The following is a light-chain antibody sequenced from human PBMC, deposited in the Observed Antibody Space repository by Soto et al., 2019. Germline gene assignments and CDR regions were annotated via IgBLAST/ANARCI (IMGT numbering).Light chain of an antibody. CDR2: DVI. Sequence: QLVLTQPASVSGSPGQSITISCTGTSSDVGGYNYVSWYQHHPGKAPKLMIYDVINRPSGVSNRFSGSKSGNTASLTISGLQVEDEADYYCSSYTSSSTLVFGTGTKLTVL. V-gene: IGLV2-14*03. J-gene: IGLJ1*01. CDR3: SSYTSSSTLV. CDR1: SSDVGGYNY.